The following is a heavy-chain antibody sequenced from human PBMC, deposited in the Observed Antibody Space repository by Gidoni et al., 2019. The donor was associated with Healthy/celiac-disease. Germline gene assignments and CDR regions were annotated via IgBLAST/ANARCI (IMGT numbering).Heavy chain of an antibody. V-gene: IGHV1-8*01. D-gene: IGHD6-19*01. Sequence: QVQLVQSGAEVKKPGSSVKVSCKASGYTFTSYDINWVRQATGQGIEWMGWMNPNSGNTGYAQKFQGRVTMTRNTSISTAYMELSSLRSEDTAVYYCARGQYSSGWTRFWGQGTLVTVSS. J-gene: IGHJ4*02. CDR2: MNPNSGNT. CDR1: GYTFTSYD. CDR3: ARGQYSSGWTRF.